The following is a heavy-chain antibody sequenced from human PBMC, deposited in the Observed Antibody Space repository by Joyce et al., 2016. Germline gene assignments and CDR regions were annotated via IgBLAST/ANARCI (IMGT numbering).Heavy chain of an antibody. D-gene: IGHD3-10*01. CDR3: ARDRLGVGVYYGMDV. J-gene: IGHJ6*02. CDR1: GGSFNSGSYS. Sequence: QVQLQESGPGLVKPSQTMSLPCPVFGGSFNSGSYSWNWIRQPDVKGLEWIGGIYTNGRTNSNRSLKSRIVISVDTSKNQFSLNVTSVTAADTAIYFCARDRLGVGVYYGMDVWGQGTTVTVSS. CDR2: IYTNGRT. V-gene: IGHV4-61*02.